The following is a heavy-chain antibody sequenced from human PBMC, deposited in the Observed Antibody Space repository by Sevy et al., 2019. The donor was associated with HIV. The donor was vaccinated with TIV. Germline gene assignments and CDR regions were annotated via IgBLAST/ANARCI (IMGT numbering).Heavy chain of an antibody. V-gene: IGHV3-7*01. D-gene: IGHD6-13*01. CDR3: VRVIATVDSF. CDR2: INQDATAN. CDR1: GFKFTGYW. J-gene: IGHJ4*02. Sequence: GGSLRLSCVASGFKFTGYWMLWVRQAPGKGLEWVANINQDATANIYADSVRGRFIISRDNVRNSVSLQMNILRVEDTALYYCVRVIATVDSFWGQGTLVTVSS.